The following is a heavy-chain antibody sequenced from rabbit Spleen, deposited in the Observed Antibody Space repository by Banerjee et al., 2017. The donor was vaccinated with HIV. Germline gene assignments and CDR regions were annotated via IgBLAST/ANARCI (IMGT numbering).Heavy chain of an antibody. J-gene: IGHJ6*01. CDR3: ARDTSSSFSSYGMDL. D-gene: IGHD1-1*01. CDR2: IYAGSSGST. V-gene: IGHV1S45*01. CDR1: GVAFSRNA. Sequence: QEQLVESGGGLVKLEGSLTLTCTASGVAFSRNAMCWVRQAPGKRPEWIACIYAGSSGSTHYASWAKGRFTISKTSSTTVTLQMTRLTAADTATYFCARDTSSSFSSYGMDLWGPGTLVTVS.